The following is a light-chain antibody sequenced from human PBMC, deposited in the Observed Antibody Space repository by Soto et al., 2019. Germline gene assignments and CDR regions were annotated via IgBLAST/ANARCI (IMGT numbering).Light chain of an antibody. Sequence: QSVLAHPPSASGTPGQRVTISCSGSTSNIGSNTVSWYRQLPGTAPKVLMYGSDQRPSGVPDRFSGFTSGTSASLAISGLQSEDEADYYCAAWDESLKGWVFGGGTKLTVL. CDR3: AAWDESLKGWV. CDR2: GSD. J-gene: IGLJ3*02. V-gene: IGLV1-44*01. CDR1: TSNIGSNT.